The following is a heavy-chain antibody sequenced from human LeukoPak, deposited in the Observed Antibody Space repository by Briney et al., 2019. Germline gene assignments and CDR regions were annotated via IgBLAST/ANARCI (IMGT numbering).Heavy chain of an antibody. CDR1: GFTFSSYA. D-gene: IGHD1-26*01. J-gene: IGHJ4*02. CDR3: AKSPLGIVGATTLGFDY. CDR2: IWYDGSNK. V-gene: IGHV3-33*08. Sequence: GGSLRLSCAASGFTFSSYAMHWVRQAPGKGLEWVAVIWYDGSNKYYADSVKGRFAISRDNSKNTLYLQMNSLRAEDTAVYYCAKSPLGIVGATTLGFDYWGQGTLVTVSS.